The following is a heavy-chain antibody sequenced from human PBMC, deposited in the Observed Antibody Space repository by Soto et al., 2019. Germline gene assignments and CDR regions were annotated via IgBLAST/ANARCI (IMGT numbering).Heavy chain of an antibody. Sequence: GESLKICCEGSGYSFTSYWIGWVRQMPGKGLEWMGIIYPGDSDTRYSPSFQGQVTISADKSISTAYLQWSSLKASDTAMYYCARQSGIVGATGGWFDPWGQGTLVTVSS. CDR3: ARQSGIVGATGGWFDP. CDR2: IYPGDSDT. J-gene: IGHJ5*02. V-gene: IGHV5-51*01. D-gene: IGHD1-26*01. CDR1: GYSFTSYW.